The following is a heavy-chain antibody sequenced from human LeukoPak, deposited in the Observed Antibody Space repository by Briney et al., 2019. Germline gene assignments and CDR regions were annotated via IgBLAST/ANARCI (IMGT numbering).Heavy chain of an antibody. V-gene: IGHV2-5*02. CDR2: NYWDDDR. Sequence: SGPTLVNPTQTLTLTCTFSGFSLTTSGVGVGWIRQPPGKALEWIALNYWDDDRRYSPSLRSRLTLTKDTSKNQVVLTMTNVDPVDTATYYCAHGSYDTMSPWGGAFDYWSQGILVTVSS. D-gene: IGHD3-22*01. CDR3: AHGSYDTMSPWGGAFDY. CDR1: GFSLTTSGVG. J-gene: IGHJ4*02.